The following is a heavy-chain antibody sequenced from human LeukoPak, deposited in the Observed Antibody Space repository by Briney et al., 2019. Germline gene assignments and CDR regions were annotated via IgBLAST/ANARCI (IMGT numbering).Heavy chain of an antibody. Sequence: GGSLRLSCAASGFTFSSYEMNWVRQAPGKGLEWISYISTSGSTIYYADSMKGRFTISGDNAKNSLYLQMNSLRPEDTAVYYCARASWDAFDIWGQGTMVTVSS. D-gene: IGHD2-2*01. V-gene: IGHV3-48*03. CDR1: GFTFSSYE. CDR2: ISTSGSTI. CDR3: ARASWDAFDI. J-gene: IGHJ3*02.